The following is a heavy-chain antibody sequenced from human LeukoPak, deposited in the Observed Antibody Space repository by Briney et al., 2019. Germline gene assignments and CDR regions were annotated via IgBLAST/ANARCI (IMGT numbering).Heavy chain of an antibody. V-gene: IGHV3-74*01. D-gene: IGHD6-13*01. CDR1: GYTFSNYW. CDR3: ARVSYSSIWWIDY. Sequence: GGSLRLSCGASGYTFSNYWMHWVRQAPGKGLVWVSRIKSDGRSTSYADSVKGRFTISRDNARNTLYLQMNSLRAEDTAVYYCARVSYSSIWWIDYWGQGALVTVSS. J-gene: IGHJ4*02. CDR2: IKSDGRST.